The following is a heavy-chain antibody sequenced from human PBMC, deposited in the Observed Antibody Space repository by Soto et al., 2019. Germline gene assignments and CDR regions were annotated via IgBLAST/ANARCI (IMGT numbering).Heavy chain of an antibody. D-gene: IGHD3-9*01. Sequence: ASVKVSCKASGYTFTSYYMHWVRQAPGQGLEWMGIINPSGGSTSYAQKFQGRVTMTRDTSTSTVYMELSSLRSEDTAVYYCARVGGVRYFDWLSGYWGQGTLVTVSS. CDR2: INPSGGST. J-gene: IGHJ4*02. V-gene: IGHV1-46*03. CDR3: ARVGGVRYFDWLSGY. CDR1: GYTFTSYY.